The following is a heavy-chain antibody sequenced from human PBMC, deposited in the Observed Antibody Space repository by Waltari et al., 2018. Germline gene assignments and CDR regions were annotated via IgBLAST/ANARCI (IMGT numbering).Heavy chain of an antibody. CDR2: IKPDGSET. CDR3: TKGGHVDF. D-gene: IGHD3-10*01. J-gene: IGHJ4*02. Sequence: EVQLVESGGGLVQPGGSLRLSCVASGFPFSTYWMTWVRQAPGKGLGWVGNIKPDGSETYYVESVKGRFTISKDNAKKSLYLQMNNLRAEDTAVYYCTKGGHVDFCGPGSLVTVSS. V-gene: IGHV3-7*01. CDR1: GFPFSTYW.